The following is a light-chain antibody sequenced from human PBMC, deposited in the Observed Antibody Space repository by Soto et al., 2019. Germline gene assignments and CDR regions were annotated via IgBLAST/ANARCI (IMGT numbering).Light chain of an antibody. J-gene: IGLJ2*01. CDR2: EGS. Sequence: QSALTQPPSVSGSPGQSITISCTGTSSDVGTYNLVSWYQQHPGKAPKLMIYEGSKRPSGVSNRFSGSKSGNTASLTSSGLQAEDEADYYCCSYAGSSTVIFGGGTKLTVL. CDR3: CSYAGSSTVI. V-gene: IGLV2-23*01. CDR1: SSDVGTYNL.